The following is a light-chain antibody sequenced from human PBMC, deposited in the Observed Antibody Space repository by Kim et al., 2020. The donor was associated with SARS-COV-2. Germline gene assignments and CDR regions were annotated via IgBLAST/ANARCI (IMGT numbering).Light chain of an antibody. CDR2: DSN. V-gene: IGLV6-57*03. Sequence: GKTVTISCTRSSGSIASNHVHWYQQRPGSAPTTIIYDSNQRPSGVPDRFSGSVDTSSNSASLILSGLKPEDEADYYCQSYYTYNVVFGGGTKVTVL. CDR1: SGSIASNH. CDR3: QSYYTYNVV. J-gene: IGLJ2*01.